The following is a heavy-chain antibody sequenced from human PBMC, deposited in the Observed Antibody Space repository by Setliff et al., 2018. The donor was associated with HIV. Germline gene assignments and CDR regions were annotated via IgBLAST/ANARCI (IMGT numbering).Heavy chain of an antibody. V-gene: IGHV1-8*01. CDR2: MNPNSGDT. Sequence: ASVKVSCKASGHTFSNYDVIWVRRATGQGLEWMGWMNPNSGDTGYAQKFQGRVIMTRDTSISTAYMELSSLTSADTAVYYCASGKGVRGVIIAGGLDVWGKGTTVTVSS. D-gene: IGHD3-10*01. CDR3: ASGKGVRGVIIAGGLDV. J-gene: IGHJ6*04. CDR1: GHTFSNYD.